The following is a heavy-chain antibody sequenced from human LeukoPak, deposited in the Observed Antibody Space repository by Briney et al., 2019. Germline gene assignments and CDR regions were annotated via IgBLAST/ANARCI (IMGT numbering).Heavy chain of an antibody. CDR1: GYTFTSYY. CDR3: ARDSSDYYDSSATFDY. V-gene: IGHV1-46*01. CDR2: INPSGGST. J-gene: IGHJ4*02. D-gene: IGHD3-22*01. Sequence: ASVKVSCKASGYTFTSYYMHWVQQAPGQGLEWMGIINPSGGSTSYAQKFQGRVTMTRDTSTSTVYMELSSLRSEDAAVYYCARDSSDYYDSSATFDYWGQGTLVTVSS.